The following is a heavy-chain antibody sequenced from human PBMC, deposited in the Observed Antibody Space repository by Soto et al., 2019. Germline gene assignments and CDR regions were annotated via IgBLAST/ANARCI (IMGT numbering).Heavy chain of an antibody. CDR2: ISSSSSTI. D-gene: IGHD5-18*01. V-gene: IGHV3-48*02. Sequence: GGSLRLSCAASGFTFSSYSMNWVRQPPGKGLEWVSYISSSSSTIYYADSVKGRFTISRDNAKNSLYLQMNSLRDEDSAVYYCARVDTAVYYYGMDVWGKGTTVTVSS. CDR3: ARVDTAVYYYGMDV. J-gene: IGHJ6*04. CDR1: GFTFSSYS.